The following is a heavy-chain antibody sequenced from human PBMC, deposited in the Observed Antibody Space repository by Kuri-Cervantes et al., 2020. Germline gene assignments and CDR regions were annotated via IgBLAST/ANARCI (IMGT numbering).Heavy chain of an antibody. V-gene: IGHV6-1*01. CDR2: TYYRSKWYN. Sequence: SETLSLTCAISGDSVSSNRVVWNWIRQSPSRGLEWLGRTYYRSKWYNEYAVSVKSRITISPDTSMNHFSLQLNSVTPEDTAVYFCARRAFVGPTEPAFDFWGQGTLVTVSS. CDR3: ARRAFVGPTEPAFDF. D-gene: IGHD1-26*01. J-gene: IGHJ4*02. CDR1: GDSVSSNRVV.